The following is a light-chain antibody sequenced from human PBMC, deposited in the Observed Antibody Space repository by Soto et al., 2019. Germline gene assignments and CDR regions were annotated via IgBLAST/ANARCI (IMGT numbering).Light chain of an antibody. J-gene: IGKJ1*01. V-gene: IGKV1-39*01. CDR1: HNINIF. CDR2: AAS. CDR3: QQSYSSPRT. Sequence: IQMTQSPSSLSASVGDRVTITCRASHNINIFLNWYQQKVGEAPKLLIYAASILDSGVPSRFSGRGSGTDFTLTISSLQPEDFETYYCQQSYSSPRTFGQGTKVDI.